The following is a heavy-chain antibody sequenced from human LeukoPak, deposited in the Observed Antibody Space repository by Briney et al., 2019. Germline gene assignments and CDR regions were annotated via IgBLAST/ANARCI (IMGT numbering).Heavy chain of an antibody. D-gene: IGHD2-2*01. CDR3: ARDKGVVASIDY. J-gene: IGHJ4*02. CDR1: GGSISSYY. V-gene: IGHV4-59*12. CDR2: IYYSGST. Sequence: SETLSLTCTVSGGSISSYYWSWIRQPPGKGLEWIGYIYYSGSTYYNPSLKSRVTISVDTSKNQFSLKLSSVTAADTAVYYCARDKGVVASIDYWGQGTLVTVSS.